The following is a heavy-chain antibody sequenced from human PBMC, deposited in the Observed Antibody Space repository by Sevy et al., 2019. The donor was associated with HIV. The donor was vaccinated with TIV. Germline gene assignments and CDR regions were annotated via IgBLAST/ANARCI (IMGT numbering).Heavy chain of an antibody. Sequence: SETLSLTCTVSGGSISSGSYYWGWIRQPPGKGLEWIGSIYYSGSTYYNPSLKSRVTISVDTSKNQFSLKLSSVTAADTAVYYCARGGFVNSYYFDYWGQGTLVTVSS. CDR2: IYYSGST. CDR3: ARGGFVNSYYFDY. J-gene: IGHJ4*02. D-gene: IGHD3-10*01. V-gene: IGHV4-39*01. CDR1: GGSISSGSYY.